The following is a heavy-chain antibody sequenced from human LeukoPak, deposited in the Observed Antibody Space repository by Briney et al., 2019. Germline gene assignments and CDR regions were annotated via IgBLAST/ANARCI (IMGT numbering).Heavy chain of an antibody. CDR2: ISGSGGST. J-gene: IGHJ6*02. D-gene: IGHD3-22*01. Sequence: PGGSLRLSCAASGFTFGSSAMSWVRQAPGKGPEWVSAISGSGGSTYYADSVKGRFTISRDNSKNTLYLQMNSLRAEDTAVYYCAKDDYYDSSGAYCMDVWGQGTTVTVSS. V-gene: IGHV3-23*01. CDR1: GFTFGSSA. CDR3: AKDDYYDSSGAYCMDV.